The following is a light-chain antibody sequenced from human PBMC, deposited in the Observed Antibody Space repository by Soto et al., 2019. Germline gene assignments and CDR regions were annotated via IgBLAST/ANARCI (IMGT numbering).Light chain of an antibody. V-gene: IGLV2-23*01. Sequence: QSVLTQPASVSGSPGQSITISCTGTSSDVGSYNLVSWYQQHPGKAPKLMIYEGSKRPSGVSNRFSGSKSGNTASLTISGLQDEEEDDYYCCSYAGSSTYVFGTGTKVT. CDR3: CSYAGSSTYV. J-gene: IGLJ1*01. CDR1: SSDVGSYNL. CDR2: EGS.